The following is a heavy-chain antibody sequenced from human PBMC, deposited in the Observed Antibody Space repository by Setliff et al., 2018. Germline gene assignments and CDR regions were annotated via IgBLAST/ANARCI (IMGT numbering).Heavy chain of an antibody. Sequence: ASVKVSCKASGYMFKRYGINWMRQAPGQGFEWMGWISPYNDNTKSAQKFQDRITMTTDTTTSTSYMELRSLRSDDTAVYYCARSYDSGGSCPNAFDVWGQGTMVTV. D-gene: IGHD3-22*01. V-gene: IGHV1-18*04. CDR3: ARSYDSGGSCPNAFDV. J-gene: IGHJ3*01. CDR2: ISPYNDNT. CDR1: GYMFKRYG.